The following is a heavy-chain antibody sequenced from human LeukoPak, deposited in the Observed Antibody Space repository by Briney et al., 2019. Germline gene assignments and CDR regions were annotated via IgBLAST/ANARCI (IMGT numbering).Heavy chain of an antibody. J-gene: IGHJ4*02. V-gene: IGHV3-74*01. Sequence: GGSLRLSCAASGFTFSDSWMHWGRQGPGKGPEWLSRTSKDGSDTVYADSAKGRLTASRDNARNTVYLELTNLRPDDTALYYCARGGYSGSYYRFSWGRGTLVTVAS. CDR2: TSKDGSDT. D-gene: IGHD6-6*01. CDR3: ARGGYSGSYYRFS. CDR1: GFTFSDSW.